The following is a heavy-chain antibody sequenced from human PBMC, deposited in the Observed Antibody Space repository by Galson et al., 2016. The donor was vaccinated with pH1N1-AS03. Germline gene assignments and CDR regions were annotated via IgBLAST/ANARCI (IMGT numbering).Heavy chain of an antibody. D-gene: IGHD3-10*01. V-gene: IGHV1-18*01. Sequence: TVKVSCKASGYTFTNYGISWVRQAPGQGLEYMGWIGTYTIYAQKLQGRVTMTTDTSTSTAYMELRSLRSDDTAVYSCARSGSGSFYEGDFWGQGTRVSVSS. CDR3: ARSGSGSFYEGDF. CDR2: IGTYT. CDR1: GYTFTNYG. J-gene: IGHJ4*02.